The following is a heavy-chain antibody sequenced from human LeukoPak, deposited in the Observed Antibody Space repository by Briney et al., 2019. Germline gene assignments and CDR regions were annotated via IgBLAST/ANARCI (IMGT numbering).Heavy chain of an antibody. CDR3: ARVSTIFGVVISEFDY. V-gene: IGHV1-18*01. CDR2: ISAYNGNT. Sequence: ASVKVSCTASGYTFTSYGISWVRQAPGQGLEWMGWISAYNGNTNYAQKLQGRVTMTTDTSTSTAYMELRSLRSDDTAVYYCARVSTIFGVVISEFDYWGQGTLVTASS. J-gene: IGHJ4*02. D-gene: IGHD3-3*01. CDR1: GYTFTSYG.